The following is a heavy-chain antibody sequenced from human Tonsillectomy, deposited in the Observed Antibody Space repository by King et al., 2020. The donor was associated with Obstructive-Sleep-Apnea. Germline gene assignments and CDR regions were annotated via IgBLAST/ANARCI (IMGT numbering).Heavy chain of an antibody. J-gene: IGHJ4*02. D-gene: IGHD3-10*01. CDR2: IHHTGNT. V-gene: IGHV4-38-2*02. CDR3: ARVGARGVLSLGEY. Sequence: LQLQESGPGLVKPSETLSLTCSVSGFSISFGFYWGWIRQPPGKGLEWIGSIHHTGNTYYNPSLRSRVAMSIDTSHDQFSLKLTSVIATDTAVYYCARVGARGVLSLGEYWGQGTLVIVSS. CDR1: GFSISFGFY.